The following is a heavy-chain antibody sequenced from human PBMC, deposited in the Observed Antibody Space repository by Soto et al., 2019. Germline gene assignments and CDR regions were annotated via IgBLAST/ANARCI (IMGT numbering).Heavy chain of an antibody. CDR2: IYWDDDK. CDR1: GFSLSTSGVS. Sequence: SGPTLVKPTQTLTLTCTFSGFSLSTSGVSVGWIRQPPGKALEWLALIYWDDDKRYSPSLNSRLTITKDTSKNQVVLTMTNVDPVDTATYFCAHRRRFYGSGSHYYNWFDPWGQGTLVTVSS. J-gene: IGHJ5*02. V-gene: IGHV2-5*02. CDR3: AHRRRFYGSGSHYYNWFDP. D-gene: IGHD3-10*01.